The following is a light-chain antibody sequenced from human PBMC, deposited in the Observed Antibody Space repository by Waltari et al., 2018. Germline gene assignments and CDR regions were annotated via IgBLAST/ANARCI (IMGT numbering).Light chain of an antibody. CDR1: SSDVGAYYY. V-gene: IGLV2-14*01. CDR3: SSFTTSSTQV. Sequence: QSALTQPASVSGSPGHSITISCTRTSSDVGAYYYVPWYQQYPGKAPKLMIFEVSNRPSGASIRFSGSKSGNTASLTISGLLPEDEADYYCSSFTTSSTQVFGTGTKVTVL. CDR2: EVS. J-gene: IGLJ1*01.